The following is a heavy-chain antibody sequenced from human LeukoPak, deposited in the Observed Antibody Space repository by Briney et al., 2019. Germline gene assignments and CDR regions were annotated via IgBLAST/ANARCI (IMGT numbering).Heavy chain of an antibody. CDR3: ANALGGGNTWYYFDC. CDR1: GFTFSSYA. D-gene: IGHD6-13*01. J-gene: IGHJ4*02. V-gene: IGHV3-23*01. CDR2: LSGSGGSP. Sequence: GGSLRLSCAASGFTFSSYAMSWVRQAPGKGLEWVSSLSGSGGSPNYANSVKGRFTISRDNSKNTLYLQMNSLRDEDTAVYYCANALGGGNTWYYFDCWGQGTLVTVSS.